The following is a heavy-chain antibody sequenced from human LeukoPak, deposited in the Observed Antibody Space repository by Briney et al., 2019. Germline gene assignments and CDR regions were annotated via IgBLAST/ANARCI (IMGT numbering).Heavy chain of an antibody. CDR3: ARVKTGATVTTFHYYCMDV. CDR1: GFTFSSYS. J-gene: IGHJ6*03. Sequence: GSLRLSCAASGFTFSSYSMDWVRQAPGKGLERVSSITSSSSHIYYADSVKGRFTISRDNAKNSVYLQMNSLRAEDTAVYYCARVKTGATVTTFHYYCMDVWGVGTTVTVSS. V-gene: IGHV3-21*01. CDR2: ITSSSSHI. D-gene: IGHD4-11*01.